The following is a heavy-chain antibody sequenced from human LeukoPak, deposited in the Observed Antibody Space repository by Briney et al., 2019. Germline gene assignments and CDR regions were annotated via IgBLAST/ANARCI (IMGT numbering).Heavy chain of an antibody. D-gene: IGHD6-13*01. J-gene: IGHJ6*02. V-gene: IGHV3-23*01. Sequence: GGSLRLSCAASGFTFSSYSMNWVRQAPGKGLEWVSAISGSGGSTYYADSVKGRFTISRDNSKNTLYLQMNSLRAEDTAVYYCAKDLRYSSSWNYYYGMDVWGQGTTVTVSS. CDR2: ISGSGGST. CDR3: AKDLRYSSSWNYYYGMDV. CDR1: GFTFSSYS.